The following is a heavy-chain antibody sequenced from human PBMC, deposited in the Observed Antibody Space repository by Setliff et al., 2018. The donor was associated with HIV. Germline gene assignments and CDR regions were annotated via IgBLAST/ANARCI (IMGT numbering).Heavy chain of an antibody. Sequence: ASVKVSCKISGYTFTDFWIHWVRQAPGQGLESMGWIDPDKGDTGYAHNFQGRVIMTRDTSTSTVYMELHWLTSDDTAVYYCARGVWELPPYYMDVWGKGTTVTVSS. CDR3: ARGVWELPPYYMDV. D-gene: IGHD1-26*01. V-gene: IGHV1-2*02. CDR1: GYTFTDFW. J-gene: IGHJ6*03. CDR2: IDPDKGDT.